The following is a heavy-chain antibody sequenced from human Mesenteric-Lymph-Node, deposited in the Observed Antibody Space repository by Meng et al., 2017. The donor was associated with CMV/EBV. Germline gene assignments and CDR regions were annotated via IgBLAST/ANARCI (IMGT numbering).Heavy chain of an antibody. D-gene: IGHD3-16*01. CDR2: IYNDGRT. J-gene: IGHJ4*02. V-gene: IGHV3-53*01. CDR1: GFTFSDYY. CDR3: HGFGGNSF. Sequence: GGSLRLSCAASGFTFSDYYMTWIRQAPGKGLEWVSVIYNDGRTGYADSVKGRFAISRDNSNNRAYLQMNGLRVEDTAMYFCHGFGGNSFWGQGTLVTVSS.